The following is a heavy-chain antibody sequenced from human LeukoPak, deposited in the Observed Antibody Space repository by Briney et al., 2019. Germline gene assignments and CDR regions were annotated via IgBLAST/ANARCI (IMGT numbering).Heavy chain of an antibody. CDR2: IGGTSETI. CDR1: GFDLNTYE. Sequence: GGSLRLSCAASGFDLNTYEMNWVRQAPGKGLEWVSYIGGTSETIYYADSVKGRFTVSRDNAKNSVFLQMSNLRDEDTAVYYCARDAPYLVGATYFDYWGQGTLVTVSS. D-gene: IGHD1-26*01. V-gene: IGHV3-48*03. J-gene: IGHJ4*02. CDR3: ARDAPYLVGATYFDY.